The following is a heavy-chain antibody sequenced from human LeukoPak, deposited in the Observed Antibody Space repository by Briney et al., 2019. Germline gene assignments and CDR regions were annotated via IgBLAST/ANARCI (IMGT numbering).Heavy chain of an antibody. D-gene: IGHD6-6*01. CDR2: ISYDGSNK. V-gene: IGHV3-30*18. Sequence: GGSLRLSCAASGFTFSSYGMHWVRQAPGKGLEWVAVISYDGSNKYYADSVKGRFTISRDNSKNTLYLQMNSLRAEDTAVYYCAKSTAGLDYWGQGTLVTVSS. CDR1: GFTFSSYG. CDR3: AKSTAGLDY. J-gene: IGHJ4*02.